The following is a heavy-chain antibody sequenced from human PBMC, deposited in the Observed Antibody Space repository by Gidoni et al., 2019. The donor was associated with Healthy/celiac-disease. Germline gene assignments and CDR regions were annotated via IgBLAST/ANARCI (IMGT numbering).Heavy chain of an antibody. J-gene: IGHJ4*02. CDR2: IWYDGSNK. V-gene: IGHV3-33*01. D-gene: IGHD3-22*01. CDR1: GFTFSSYG. Sequence: QVQLVESGGGVVQPGRSLRLSCAASGFTFSSYGMHWVRQAPGKGLEWVAVIWYDGSNKYYADSVNGRFTISRDNSKNTLYLQMNSLRAEDTAVYYCARVRGSYYDSSGFFDYWGQGTLVTVSS. CDR3: ARVRGSYYDSSGFFDY.